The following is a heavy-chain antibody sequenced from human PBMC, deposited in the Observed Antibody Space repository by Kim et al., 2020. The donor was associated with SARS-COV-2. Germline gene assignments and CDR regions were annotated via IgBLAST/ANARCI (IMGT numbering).Heavy chain of an antibody. Sequence: SETLSLTCTVSGGSISSSSYYWGWIRQPPGKGLEWIGSIYYSGSTYYNPSLKSRVTISVDTSKNQFSLKLSSVTAADTAVYYCARPPQMATINDAFDIWGHGTMVTVSS. J-gene: IGHJ3*02. D-gene: IGHD5-12*01. CDR2: IYYSGST. CDR3: ARPPQMATINDAFDI. V-gene: IGHV4-39*01. CDR1: GGSISSSSYY.